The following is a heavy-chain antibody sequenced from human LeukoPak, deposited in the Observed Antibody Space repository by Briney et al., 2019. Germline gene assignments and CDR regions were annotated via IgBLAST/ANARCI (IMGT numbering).Heavy chain of an antibody. CDR2: ISYDGSNK. CDR1: GFAFSTNW. CDR3: ARESQLPLETYYYYGMDV. Sequence: GGSLRLSCAASGFAFSTNWMHWVRQAPGKGLEWVAVISYDGSNKYYADSVKGRFTISRDNSKNTLYLQMNSLRAEDTAVYYCARESQLPLETYYYYGMDVWGQGTTVTVSS. V-gene: IGHV3-30-3*01. D-gene: IGHD2-2*01. J-gene: IGHJ6*02.